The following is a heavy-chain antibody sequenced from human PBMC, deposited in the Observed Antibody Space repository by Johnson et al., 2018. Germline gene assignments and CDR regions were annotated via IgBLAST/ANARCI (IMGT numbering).Heavy chain of an antibody. V-gene: IGHV3-23*01. CDR3: ARTSRGAFDI. CDR1: GFTFSNYA. D-gene: IGHD3-10*01. Sequence: EVQLLESGGGLVQPGGSLSLSCAASGFTFSNYAMSWVRQAPGKGLEWVSAISGSGSSPDSADSVKGRFTISRDIAKKTLYLQMNSLRAEDTAVYFCARTSRGAFDIWGQVTMVSVSS. J-gene: IGHJ3*02. CDR2: ISGSGSSP.